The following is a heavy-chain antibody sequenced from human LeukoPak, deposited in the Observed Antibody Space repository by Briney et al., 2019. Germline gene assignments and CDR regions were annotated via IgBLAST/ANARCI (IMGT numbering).Heavy chain of an antibody. D-gene: IGHD4-17*01. CDR1: GGSISSSSYY. J-gene: IGHJ6*03. CDR2: LYYSGST. V-gene: IGHV4-61*05. Sequence: SETLSLTCTVSGGSISSSSYYWGWIRQPPGKGLEWIGYLYYSGSTNYNPSLKSRVAISVDTSKNQFSLKLSSVTAADTAVYYCARVTSNYYYMDVWGKGTTVTVSS. CDR3: ARVTSNYYYMDV.